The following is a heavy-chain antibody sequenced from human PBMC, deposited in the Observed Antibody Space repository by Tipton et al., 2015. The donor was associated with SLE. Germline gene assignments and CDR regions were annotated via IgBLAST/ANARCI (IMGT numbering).Heavy chain of an antibody. V-gene: IGHV3-23*01. Sequence: SLRLSCATSGFTFSSYALTWVRRAPGKGLEGVSAISGGGGSTYSADFVKGRFSISIDKSKKTLFLQMNSLRVDDTATYYCAKFEKTTDFYLDSWGQGTLVSVSS. D-gene: IGHD1/OR15-1a*01. CDR1: GFTFSSYA. CDR3: AKFEKTTDFYLDS. CDR2: ISGGGGST. J-gene: IGHJ4*02.